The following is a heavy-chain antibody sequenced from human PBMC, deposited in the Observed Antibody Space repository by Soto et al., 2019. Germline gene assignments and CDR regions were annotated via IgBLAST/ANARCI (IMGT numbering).Heavy chain of an antibody. V-gene: IGHV3-23*01. D-gene: IGHD6-19*01. Sequence: EVQLLESGGGLVQPGGSLRLSCAASGFTFSSYAMSWVRQAPGKGLEWVSAISGSGGTTYYADSVKGRFTFSRDNSKTTLSLQMNSLKAEDTAVYYCVTTGHGWFRAFDIWGQGTMVTVSS. J-gene: IGHJ3*02. CDR2: ISGSGGTT. CDR1: GFTFSSYA. CDR3: VTTGHGWFRAFDI.